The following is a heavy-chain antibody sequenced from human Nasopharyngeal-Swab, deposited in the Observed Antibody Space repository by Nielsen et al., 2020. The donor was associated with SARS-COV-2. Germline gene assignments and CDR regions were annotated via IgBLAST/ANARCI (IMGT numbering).Heavy chain of an antibody. J-gene: IGHJ4*02. D-gene: IGHD3-9*01. V-gene: IGHV4-39*07. CDR3: ASRGGGYFDWYDLDY. Sequence: SETLSLTCTVSGGSISSSSYYWGWLRQPPGKGLEWIGSIYYSGSTYYNPSLKSRVTISVDTSKNQFSLKLSSVTAADTAVYYCASRGGGYFDWYDLDYWGQGTLVTVSS. CDR1: GGSISSSSYY. CDR2: IYYSGST.